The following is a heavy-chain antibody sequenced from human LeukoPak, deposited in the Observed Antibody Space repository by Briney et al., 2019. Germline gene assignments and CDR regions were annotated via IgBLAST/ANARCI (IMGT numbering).Heavy chain of an antibody. CDR2: IYYSGST. J-gene: IGHJ4*02. D-gene: IGHD3-9*01. V-gene: IGHV4-39*02. CDR1: GVSISSSSYY. CDR3: ARDYDILTGSSAVDY. Sequence: HPSETLSLTCTVSGVSISSSSYYWGRIRQPPGKGLEWIGSIYYSGSTYYNPSLKSRVTISVDTSKNQFSLKLSSVTAADTAVYYCARDYDILTGSSAVDYWGQGTLVTVSS.